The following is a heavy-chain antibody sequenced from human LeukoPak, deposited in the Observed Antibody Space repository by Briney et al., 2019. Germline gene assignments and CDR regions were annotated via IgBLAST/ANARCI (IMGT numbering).Heavy chain of an antibody. J-gene: IGHJ6*02. V-gene: IGHV4-59*12. Sequence: SETLTLTCTVSGDSINSDFWGWIRQPPGKGLEWIGDIYYSGSTDHKPSLESRVTISVDTSRNQLSLKLSSVTAADTAVYYCVRRAVRGSLSRGFFLNGVDVWGRGTTVTVSS. CDR2: IYYSGST. CDR3: VRRAVRGSLSRGFFLNGVDV. D-gene: IGHD3-10*01. CDR1: GDSINSDF.